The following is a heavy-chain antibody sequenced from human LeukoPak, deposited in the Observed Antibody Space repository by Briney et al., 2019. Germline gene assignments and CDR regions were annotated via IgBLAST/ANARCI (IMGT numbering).Heavy chain of an antibody. J-gene: IGHJ4*02. CDR3: ARGQTLDY. V-gene: IGHV4-34*01. CDR1: GGSFGGYY. Sequence: SETLSLTCAVYGGSFGGYYWSWIRQPPGKGLEWIGEINHSGSTNYNPSLKSRVTISVDTSKNQFSLKLSSVTAADTAVYYCARGQTLDYWGQGTLVTVSS. CDR2: INHSGST.